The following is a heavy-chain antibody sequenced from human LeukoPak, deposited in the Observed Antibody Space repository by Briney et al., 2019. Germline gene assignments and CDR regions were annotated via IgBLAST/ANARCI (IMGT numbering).Heavy chain of an antibody. CDR3: ARAERRGYDFWSGYYLPDY. V-gene: IGHV3-74*01. CDR1: GFTFSSYW. Sequence: HPGGSLRLSCSASGFTFSSYWMHWVRHGPGKGLVWVSRINSDGSSTRYADSVKGRFTISRDNAKNTLYLQMNSLRAEDTAVYYCARAERRGYDFWSGYYLPDYWGQGTLVTVSS. J-gene: IGHJ4*02. D-gene: IGHD3-3*01. CDR2: INSDGSST.